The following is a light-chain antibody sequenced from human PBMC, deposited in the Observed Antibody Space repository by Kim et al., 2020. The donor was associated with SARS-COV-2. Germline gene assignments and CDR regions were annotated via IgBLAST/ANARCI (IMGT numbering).Light chain of an antibody. CDR3: NQYYTTPHT. J-gene: IGKJ2*01. CDR1: QRILYRPHNKEY. V-gene: IGKV4-1*01. Sequence: DIVMTQSPDSLAVSLGETATINGKSSQRILYRPHNKEYLAWYQQKPGQPPKLLIYWASTRGSGVPYRFSASGSGTDFTLTISSLQAEDVAVYYCNQYYTTPHTFGQGTKLEI. CDR2: WAS.